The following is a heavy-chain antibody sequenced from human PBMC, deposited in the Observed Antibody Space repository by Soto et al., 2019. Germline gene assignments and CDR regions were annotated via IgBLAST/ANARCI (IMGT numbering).Heavy chain of an antibody. CDR1: GFTFSSYS. J-gene: IGHJ6*02. V-gene: IGHV3-21*01. Sequence: EVQLVESGGGLVKPGGSLRLSCAASGFTFSSYSMNWVRQAPGKGLEWVSSISSSSSYIYYADSVKGRFTISRDNAKNSLYLQMNSLRAEDTALYYCARDPAPYYYDSSGYWRFGSNYYGMDVWGQGTTVTVSS. CDR3: ARDPAPYYYDSSGYWRFGSNYYGMDV. CDR2: ISSSSSYI. D-gene: IGHD3-22*01.